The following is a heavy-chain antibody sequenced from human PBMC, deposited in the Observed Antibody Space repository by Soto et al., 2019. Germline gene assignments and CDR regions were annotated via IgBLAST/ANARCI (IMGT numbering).Heavy chain of an antibody. CDR2: INPNSGGT. CDR3: ARDYQRPGGGYSYIYGMDV. CDR1: GYTFTGYY. D-gene: IGHD5-18*01. Sequence: ASVKVSCKASGYTFTGYYMHWVRQAPGQGLEWMGWINPNSGGTNYAQKFQGWVTMTRDTSISTAYMELSRLRSDDTAVYYCARDYQRPGGGYSYIYGMDVWGQGTTVTVSS. V-gene: IGHV1-2*04. J-gene: IGHJ6*02.